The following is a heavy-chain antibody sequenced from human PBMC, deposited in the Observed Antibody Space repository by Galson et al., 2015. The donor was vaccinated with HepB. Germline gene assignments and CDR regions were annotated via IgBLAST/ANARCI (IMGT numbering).Heavy chain of an antibody. V-gene: IGHV3-30-3*01. Sequence: SLRLSCAASGFTFSSYAMHWVRQAPGKGLEWVAVISYDGSNKYYADSVKGRFTISRDNSKNTLYLQMNSLRAEDTAVYYCARKGPYDDGEHDAFDIWGQGTMVTVSS. CDR1: GFTFSSYA. CDR2: ISYDGSNK. D-gene: IGHD1/OR15-1a*01. J-gene: IGHJ3*02. CDR3: ARKGPYDDGEHDAFDI.